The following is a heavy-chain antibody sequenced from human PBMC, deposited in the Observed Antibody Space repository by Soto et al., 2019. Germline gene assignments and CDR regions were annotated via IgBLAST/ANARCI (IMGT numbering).Heavy chain of an antibody. CDR3: VRSFGWYAIDY. J-gene: IGHJ4*02. CDR2: ISHIGSV. CDR1: GVSISSNYY. V-gene: IGHV4-4*02. Sequence: QVLLQESGPGLVQPSGTLSLSCAGSGVSISSNYYWGWVRQSPGKGLEWLGDISHIGSVNYSPSLMSRVTISMDRYENQFSLKLNSVTAADTAVYYCVRSFGWYAIDYWGQGTLVIVSS. D-gene: IGHD6-19*01.